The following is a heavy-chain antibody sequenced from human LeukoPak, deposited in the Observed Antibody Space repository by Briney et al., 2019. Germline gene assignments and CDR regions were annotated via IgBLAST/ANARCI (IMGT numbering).Heavy chain of an antibody. J-gene: IGHJ4*02. CDR2: MPYDGSDK. D-gene: IGHD5-24*01. CDR1: GFTFSNYC. V-gene: IGHV3-30*03. CDR3: ARDLKMKYCDF. Sequence: GGSLRLSCTASGFTFSNYCMHWVRQAPGKGLEWVALMPYDGSDKYYADSVKGRFTISRDNSKNTLYLQMNSLRVEDTAIYYCARDLKMKYCDFWGQGTLVTVSS.